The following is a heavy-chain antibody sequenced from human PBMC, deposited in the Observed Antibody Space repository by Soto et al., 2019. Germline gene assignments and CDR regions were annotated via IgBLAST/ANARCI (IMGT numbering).Heavy chain of an antibody. J-gene: IGHJ5*02. CDR2: MYYSGST. Sequence: QLQLQESGPGLVKPSETLSLTCTVSGGSISSSSYYWGWIRQPPGKGLEWIGSMYYSGSTYYNPSLKRRVTISVDTSKNHFSLKLSSVTAADTAVYYCARHGILGSCISPICYGGGWFDPWGQGTLVTVSS. CDR1: GGSISSSSYY. D-gene: IGHD2-2*01. CDR3: ARHGILGSCISPICYGGGWFDP. V-gene: IGHV4-39*01.